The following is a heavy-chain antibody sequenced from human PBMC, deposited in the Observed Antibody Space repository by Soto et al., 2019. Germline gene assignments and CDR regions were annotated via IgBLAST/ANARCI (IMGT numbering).Heavy chain of an antibody. CDR2: IIPIFGAA. V-gene: IGHV1-69*13. CDR3: ARDPNLSISSWYYYYYGMDV. J-gene: IGHJ6*02. Sequence: GAAVEVPCKACAGSFSGYSISWLRQVPGQGLEWMGGIIPIFGAANYAQKFQGRVTITADESTSTAYMELSSLRSEDTAVYYCARDPNLSISSWYYYYYGMDVWGQGTTVTVSS. CDR1: AGSFSGYS. D-gene: IGHD6-13*01.